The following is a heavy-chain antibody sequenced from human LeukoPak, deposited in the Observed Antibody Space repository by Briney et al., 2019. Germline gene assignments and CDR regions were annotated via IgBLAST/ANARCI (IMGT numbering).Heavy chain of an antibody. CDR3: ARGVVVLNTKLGGWEY. D-gene: IGHD6-19*01. Sequence: SSETLSLTCAVSGGSINTRTKYWGWIRQPPGKTLEWLGTIYYTGNTYYNPSLKSRLTISIDTSRNQFSLRLTSVTAADTALYFCARGVVVLNTKLGGWEYWGPRTLVTVSS. CDR2: IYYTGNT. V-gene: IGHV4-39*07. J-gene: IGHJ4*02. CDR1: GGSINTRTKY.